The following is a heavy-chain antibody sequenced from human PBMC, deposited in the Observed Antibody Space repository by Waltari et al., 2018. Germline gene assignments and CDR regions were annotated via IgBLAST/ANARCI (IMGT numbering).Heavy chain of an antibody. J-gene: IGHJ6*03. D-gene: IGHD6-13*01. CDR1: GGSISSYY. CDR3: ARVIAAAAAYYMDV. V-gene: IGHV4-4*07. CDR2: IYTSGST. Sequence: QVQLQESGPGLVKPSETLSLTCTVSGGSISSYYWSWIRQPAGKGLEWIGRIYTSGSTNYNPSLKSRVTMSVDTSKNQFSLKLSSVTAADTAVYYCARVIAAAAAYYMDVWGKGTTVIVSS.